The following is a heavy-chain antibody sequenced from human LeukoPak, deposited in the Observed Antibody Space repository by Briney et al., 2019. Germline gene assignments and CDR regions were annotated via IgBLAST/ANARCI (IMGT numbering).Heavy chain of an antibody. CDR2: ISGSGGST. V-gene: IGHV3-23*01. J-gene: IGHJ5*02. D-gene: IGHD2-2*01. CDR1: GFTFSSYA. Sequence: GGSLRLSCAASGFTFSSYAMSWVRQAPGKGLEWVSAISGSGGSTYYADSVKGRFTISRDNAKNSLYLQMNSLKTEDTAVYYCTRTDSYRLCSSTSCGFAGFDPWGQGTLVTVSS. CDR3: TRTDSYRLCSSTSCGFAGFDP.